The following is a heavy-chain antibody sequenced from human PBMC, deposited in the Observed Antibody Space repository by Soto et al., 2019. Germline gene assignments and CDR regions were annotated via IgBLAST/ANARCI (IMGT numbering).Heavy chain of an antibody. J-gene: IGHJ3*02. CDR3: ARAPRIVGATTDAFDI. V-gene: IGHV1-2*02. D-gene: IGHD1-26*01. CDR2: INPNSGGT. CDR1: GYTFTGYY. Sequence: GASVKVSCKASGYTFTGYYMHWVRQAPGQGLEWMGWINPNSGGTNYAQKFQGRVTMTRDTSISTAYMELSRLRSDDTAVYYCARAPRIVGATTDAFDIWGQGTMVTVS.